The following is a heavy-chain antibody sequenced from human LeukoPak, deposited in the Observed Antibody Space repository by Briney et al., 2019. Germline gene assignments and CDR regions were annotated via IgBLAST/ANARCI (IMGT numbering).Heavy chain of an antibody. CDR3: ARGYCSGGSCYSVENWFDP. V-gene: IGHV1-2*06. CDR1: GYTFAGYY. CDR2: INPNSGGT. D-gene: IGHD2-15*01. J-gene: IGHJ5*02. Sequence: ASVKVSCKAAGYTFAGYYMFWVRQAPGQGLEWMGRINPNSGGTNYAQKFQGRVTMTRDTSISTAYMELSRLRSDDTAVYYCARGYCSGGSCYSVENWFDPWGQGTLVTVSS.